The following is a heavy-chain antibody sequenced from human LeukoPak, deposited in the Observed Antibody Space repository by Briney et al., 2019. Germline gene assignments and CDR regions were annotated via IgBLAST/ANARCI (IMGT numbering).Heavy chain of an antibody. CDR1: GYRFTSYG. Sequence: ASVKVSCKASGYRFTSYGIFWVRQAPGQGLEWMGWISAYNGNTNYAQKLQGRVTMTTDTSTSTAYMELRSLRSDDTAVYYCARVSTAHTYYYYYMDVWGKGTTVTVSS. D-gene: IGHD2-21*01. V-gene: IGHV1-18*01. J-gene: IGHJ6*03. CDR2: ISAYNGNT. CDR3: ARVSTAHTYYYYYMDV.